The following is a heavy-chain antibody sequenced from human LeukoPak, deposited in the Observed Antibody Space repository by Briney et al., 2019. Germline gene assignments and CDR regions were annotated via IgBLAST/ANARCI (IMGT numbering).Heavy chain of an antibody. CDR1: GLTFSRFA. Sequence: GGSLRLSCAASGLTFSRFAMSWVRQAPGKGLEWVSAISGSGGNTDYVDSVKGRFTMSRDNSKSTVYLQMNGLRDEDTAVYYCAREYYFGSFDYWGQGTLVTVSS. CDR3: AREYYFGSFDY. V-gene: IGHV3-23*01. J-gene: IGHJ4*02. D-gene: IGHD3-10*01. CDR2: ISGSGGNT.